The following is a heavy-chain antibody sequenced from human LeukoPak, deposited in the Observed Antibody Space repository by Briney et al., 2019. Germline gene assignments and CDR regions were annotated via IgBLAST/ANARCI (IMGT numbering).Heavy chain of an antibody. D-gene: IGHD2-2*01. Sequence: ASVKVSCKASGYTFTSYYMHWVRQAPGQGLEWMGIINPSGGSTSYAQKFQGRVTMTRDTSTSTVYMELSSLRSEDTAVYYCASDVVPAAREDYFDYWGQGTLVTVSS. J-gene: IGHJ4*02. CDR2: INPSGGST. CDR1: GYTFTSYY. V-gene: IGHV1-46*01. CDR3: ASDVVPAAREDYFDY.